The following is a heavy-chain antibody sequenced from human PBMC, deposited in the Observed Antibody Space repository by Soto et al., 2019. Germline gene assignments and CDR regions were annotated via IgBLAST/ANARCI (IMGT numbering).Heavy chain of an antibody. V-gene: IGHV1-46*03. CDR1: GYTFPTYY. CDR2: INPSGGST. Sequence: GGSVKVSFQASGYTFPTYYMPWVGQAPGQRLGWMGIINPSGGSTSYAQRFQGRVTMTRDTSTSTVYMELSSLRSEDTAVYYCARDRLPIPRPYGSGSYYFDYWGQGTLVTVSS. CDR3: ARDRLPIPRPYGSGSYYFDY. D-gene: IGHD3-10*01. J-gene: IGHJ4*02.